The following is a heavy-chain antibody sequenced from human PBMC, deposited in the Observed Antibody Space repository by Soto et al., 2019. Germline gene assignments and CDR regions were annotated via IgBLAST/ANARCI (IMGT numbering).Heavy chain of an antibody. J-gene: IGHJ3*02. CDR2: IWYDGSNK. CDR1: GFTFSSYG. CDR3: ARDLGIAVAVVDAFDI. D-gene: IGHD6-19*01. V-gene: IGHV3-33*01. Sequence: QVQLVESGGGVVQPGRSLRLSCAASGFTFSSYGMHWVRQAPGKGLEWVAGIWYDGSNKYYADSVKGRFTISRDNSKNTLYMQMNGLRAEDTAVYYCARDLGIAVAVVDAFDIWGQGTMVTVSS.